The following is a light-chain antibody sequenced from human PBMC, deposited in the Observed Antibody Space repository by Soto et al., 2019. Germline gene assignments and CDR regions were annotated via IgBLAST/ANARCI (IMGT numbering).Light chain of an antibody. J-gene: IGKJ1*01. CDR1: QSISSW. CDR3: QQYNSYSWT. V-gene: IGKV1-5*01. CDR2: DAS. Sequence: DIQMTQSPSTLSASVGDRVTITCRASQSISSWLVWYQQKPGKAPKFLIYDASSLESGVPSRFSGSGSGTEFTLTISSLQPDDFATYYCQQYNSYSWTFGQGTKVDIK.